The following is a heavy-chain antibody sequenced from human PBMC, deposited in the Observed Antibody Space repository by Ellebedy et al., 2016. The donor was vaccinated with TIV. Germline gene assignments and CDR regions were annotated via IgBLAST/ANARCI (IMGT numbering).Heavy chain of an antibody. D-gene: IGHD4-11*01. CDR2: IYYSGST. Sequence: MPSETLSLTCTVSSASISRYYWRWIRQPPGKGLEWIGYIYYSGSTNYNPSLKSRVTISVDTSKTQFSLKLSSVTAADTTVYYCASESNSGYLDYWGQGILVTVSS. CDR3: ASESNSGYLDY. J-gene: IGHJ4*02. V-gene: IGHV4-59*08. CDR1: SASISRYY.